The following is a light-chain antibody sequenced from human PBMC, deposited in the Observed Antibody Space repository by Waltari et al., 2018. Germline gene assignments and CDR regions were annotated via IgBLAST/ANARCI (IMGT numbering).Light chain of an antibody. Sequence: QTVVTQEPSLAVSPGGTVPLTCASDTGAVTSGHYPHWFQQKPGQAPKSLIYRTDNKHSWTPARFSGSLLGGKAALTLSGVQPEDEADYYCLLFFGGAQPFYVFGTGTKVTVL. CDR2: RTD. V-gene: IGLV7-43*01. CDR1: TGAVTSGHY. J-gene: IGLJ1*01. CDR3: LLFFGGAQPFYV.